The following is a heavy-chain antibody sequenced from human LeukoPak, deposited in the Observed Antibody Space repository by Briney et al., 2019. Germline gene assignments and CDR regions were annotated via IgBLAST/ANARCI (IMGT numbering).Heavy chain of an antibody. Sequence: GASVKVSCKASGYTFTSYGISWVRQAPEQGLEWMGWISAYNGNTNYAQKLQGRVTMTTDTSTSTAYMELRSLRSDDTAVYYCARDRPNIAVAGISDYWGQGTLVTVSS. CDR3: ARDRPNIAVAGISDY. D-gene: IGHD6-19*01. CDR1: GYTFTSYG. CDR2: ISAYNGNT. J-gene: IGHJ4*02. V-gene: IGHV1-18*01.